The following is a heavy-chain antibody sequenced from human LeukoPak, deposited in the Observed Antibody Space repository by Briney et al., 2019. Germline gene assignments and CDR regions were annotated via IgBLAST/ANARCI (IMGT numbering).Heavy chain of an antibody. CDR3: SRESGPFSPFGF. CDR2: ISLRGLT. CDR1: GGSISGTNW. D-gene: IGHD1-26*01. V-gene: IGHV4-4*02. Sequence: SETLSLTSGVSGGSISGTNWWSWVRQPPGQGLEWIGEISLRGLTNYNPSLRSRLTMSLDESKNQVSLNLTSVTAADTAVYYCSRESGPFSPFGFWGQGTLVSVHS. J-gene: IGHJ4*02.